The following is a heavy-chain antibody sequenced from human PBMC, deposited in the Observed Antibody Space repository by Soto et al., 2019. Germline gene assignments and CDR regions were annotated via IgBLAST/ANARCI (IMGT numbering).Heavy chain of an antibody. Sequence: GPLRLSCAASVFTFSNYVMSWVRQAPGRGLEWVSSISGSGGTPYYEDSVEGRFIISRDNSRDTLFLQMYSLRGEDTAMYFCAKGLYDNSGYYFTNWGQGTLVTVSS. CDR1: VFTFSNYV. D-gene: IGHD3-22*01. J-gene: IGHJ4*02. CDR3: AKGLYDNSGYYFTN. V-gene: IGHV3-23*01. CDR2: ISGSGGTP.